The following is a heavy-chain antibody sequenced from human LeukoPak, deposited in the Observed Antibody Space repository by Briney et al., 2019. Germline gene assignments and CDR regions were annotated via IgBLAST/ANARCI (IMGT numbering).Heavy chain of an antibody. CDR1: GYTFTGYY. J-gene: IGHJ6*02. V-gene: IGHV1-2*02. D-gene: IGHD6-13*01. CDR2: INPNSGGT. Sequence: ASVKVSCKASGYTFTGYYMHWVRQAPGQGLEWMGWINPNSGGTNYAQKFQGRVTMTRDTSISTAYMELSRLRSDDTAVYYCARDIQQQLVTPHYYYYYGMDVWGQGTTVTVSS. CDR3: ARDIQQQLVTPHYYYYYGMDV.